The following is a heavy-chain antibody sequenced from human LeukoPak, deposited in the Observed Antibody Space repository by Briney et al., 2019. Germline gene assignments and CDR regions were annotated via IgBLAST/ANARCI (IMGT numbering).Heavy chain of an antibody. CDR3: ASLYSRRYSGSYRSFDY. Sequence: ASETLSLTCTVSGYSISSGYYWGWIRQPPGKGLEWIGSIYHSGSTYYNPSLKSRVTISVDTSKNQFSLKLSSVTAADTAVYYCASLYSRRYSGSYRSFDYWGQGTLVTVSS. CDR2: IYHSGST. V-gene: IGHV4-38-2*02. J-gene: IGHJ4*02. CDR1: GYSISSGYY. D-gene: IGHD1-26*01.